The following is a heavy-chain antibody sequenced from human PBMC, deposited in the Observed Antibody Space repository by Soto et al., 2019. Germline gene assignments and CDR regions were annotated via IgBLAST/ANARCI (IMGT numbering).Heavy chain of an antibody. CDR3: AAVVCSGGSCYCDY. V-gene: IGHV1-58*02. CDR2: IVVGSGNT. CDR1: GYTFTSYD. Sequence: SVKVSCKASGYTFTSYDINWVRQARGQRLEWIGWIVVGSGNTNYAQKFQERVTITRDMSTSTAYMELSSLRSEDTAVYYCAAVVCSGGSCYCDYWGQGTLVTVSS. J-gene: IGHJ4*02. D-gene: IGHD2-15*01.